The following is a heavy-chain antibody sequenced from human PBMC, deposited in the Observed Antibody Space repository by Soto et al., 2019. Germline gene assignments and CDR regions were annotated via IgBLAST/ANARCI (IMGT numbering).Heavy chain of an antibody. CDR2: IYYSGIA. V-gene: IGHV4-59*01. CDR3: ATNGYYSLEW. CDR1: GGSISSYY. Sequence: SETLSLTCTVSGGSISSYYWSWIRQPPGKGLEWIGYIYYSGIANYDPSLKSRVTISVDTSKNQFSLKLSSVTAADTAVYYCATNGYYSLEWWDQGTLVSVS. D-gene: IGHD1-26*01. J-gene: IGHJ4*02.